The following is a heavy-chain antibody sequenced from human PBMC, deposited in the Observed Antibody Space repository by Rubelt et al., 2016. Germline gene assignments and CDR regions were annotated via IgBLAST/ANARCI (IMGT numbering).Heavy chain of an antibody. CDR2: IYYSGST. Sequence: QLQLQESGPGLVKPSETLSLTCTVSGGSISSSSYYWGWIRQPPGKGLEWIGSIYYSGSTYYNPSLMSRVPISVDTSKIQCSLKLSSVTAADTAVYYCARQRNVVATIGSFDYWGQGTLVTVSS. J-gene: IGHJ4*02. CDR3: ARQRNVVATIGSFDY. D-gene: IGHD5-12*01. V-gene: IGHV4-39*01. CDR1: GGSISSSSYY.